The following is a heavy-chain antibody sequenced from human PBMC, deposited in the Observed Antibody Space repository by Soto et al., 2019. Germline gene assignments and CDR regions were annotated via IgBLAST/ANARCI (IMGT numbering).Heavy chain of an antibody. Sequence: EVQLVESGGGLVQPGRSLRLSCAASGFTFDDYAMHWVRQAPGKGLEWVSGISWNSGSIGYADSVKGRFTISRDNAKNSLYLQMNSLRAEDTALYYCAKDMWDKQLARYYGMDVWGQGTTVTVSS. J-gene: IGHJ6*02. CDR2: ISWNSGSI. CDR1: GFTFDDYA. D-gene: IGHD6-6*01. V-gene: IGHV3-9*01. CDR3: AKDMWDKQLARYYGMDV.